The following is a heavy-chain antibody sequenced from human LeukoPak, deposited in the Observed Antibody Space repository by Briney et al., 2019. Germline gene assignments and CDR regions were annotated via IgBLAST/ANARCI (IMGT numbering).Heavy chain of an antibody. J-gene: IGHJ5*02. CDR3: ARDYYDPVTPANWFDP. CDR1: GGSIRNSNYY. D-gene: IGHD3-22*01. CDR2: IYYNGNT. V-gene: IGHV4-39*07. Sequence: SGTLSLTCTVSGGSIRNSNYYWGWIRQPPGKGLEWIGTIYYNGNTNYSPSLKSRVTISVDTSKNQFSLRLSSATAADTAVYYCARDYYDPVTPANWFDPWGQGTLVTVSS.